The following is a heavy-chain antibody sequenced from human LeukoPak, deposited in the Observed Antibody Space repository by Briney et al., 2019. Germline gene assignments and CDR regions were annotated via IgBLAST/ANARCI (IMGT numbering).Heavy chain of an antibody. CDR1: GFPFDDYA. D-gene: IGHD3-10*01. CDR2: ISWDGGST. J-gene: IGHJ4*02. CDR3: AKDMVPYGSGSYLGDY. Sequence: GGSLRLSCAASGFPFDDYAMHWVRQSPGKGLEWVSLISWDGGSTYYADSVKGRFTISRDNSKNSLYLQMNSLRAEDTALYYCAKDMVPYGSGSYLGDYWGQGTLVTVSS. V-gene: IGHV3-43D*03.